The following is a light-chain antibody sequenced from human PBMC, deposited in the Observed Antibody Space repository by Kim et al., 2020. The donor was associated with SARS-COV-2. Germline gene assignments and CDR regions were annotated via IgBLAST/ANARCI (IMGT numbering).Light chain of an antibody. V-gene: IGLV6-57*03. CDR3: QSYNRSNVV. CDR1: SGSIDDNY. Sequence: GKTVTVSCTRSSGSIDDNYVQWYQQRPGGVPTTVIYEDDQRPSRVSYRFSGSIDNSSNSTSLTISVLKTEDEADYYCQSYNRSNVVFGGGTQLTVL. J-gene: IGLJ2*01. CDR2: EDD.